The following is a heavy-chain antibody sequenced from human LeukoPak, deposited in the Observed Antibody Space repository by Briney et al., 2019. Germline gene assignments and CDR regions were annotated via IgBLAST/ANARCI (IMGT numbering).Heavy chain of an antibody. Sequence: GGSLRLSCAASGFTFSNYWMNWVRQAPGKGLEWVANIKQDGSEKFYVDSVKGRFTISRDNAKNSLYLQMNSLRAEDTAIYYCVRAVPAAILGAFDIWGQGTMVTVSS. CDR1: GFTFSNYW. CDR3: VRAVPAAILGAFDI. V-gene: IGHV3-7*01. CDR2: IKQDGSEK. J-gene: IGHJ3*02. D-gene: IGHD2-2*02.